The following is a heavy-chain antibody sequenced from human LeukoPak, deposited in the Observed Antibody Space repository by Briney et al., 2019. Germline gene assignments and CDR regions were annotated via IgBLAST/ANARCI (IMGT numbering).Heavy chain of an antibody. Sequence: ASVKVSFKASGYTFTIYDINWVRQATGQGVEWMGWMNPNSGNTGYAQKFQGRVTITRNTSISTAYMELSSLRSEDTAVYYCARGIVATTLDYWGQGTLVTVSS. V-gene: IGHV1-8*01. J-gene: IGHJ4*02. D-gene: IGHD5-12*01. CDR1: GYTFTIYD. CDR3: ARGIVATTLDY. CDR2: MNPNSGNT.